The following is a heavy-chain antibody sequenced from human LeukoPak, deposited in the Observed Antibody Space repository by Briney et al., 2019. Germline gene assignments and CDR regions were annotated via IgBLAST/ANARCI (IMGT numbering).Heavy chain of an antibody. CDR2: ISGSGGST. V-gene: IGHV3-23*01. J-gene: IGHJ4*02. Sequence: GGSLRLSCAASGFTFSSYAMSWVRQAPGKGLEWVSAISGSGGSTYYADSVKGRFTISRDNPKNTLYLQMNSLRAEDTAVYYCAKDYYRRNALDYWGQGTLVTVSS. CDR3: AKDYYRRNALDY. D-gene: IGHD3-10*01. CDR1: GFTFSSYA.